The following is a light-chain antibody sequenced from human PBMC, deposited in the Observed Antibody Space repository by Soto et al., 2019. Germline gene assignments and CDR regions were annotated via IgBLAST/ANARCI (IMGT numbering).Light chain of an antibody. Sequence: QSVLTQPASVSGSPGQSITISCTGTSSDVRAYTYVSWYQQHPGKAPKLVIYEVSNRPSGVSNRFSGSKSGNTASLTISGLQAEDEADYYCNSYTSNSTYVFGTGTKLTVL. J-gene: IGLJ1*01. CDR2: EVS. CDR1: SSDVRAYTY. CDR3: NSYTSNSTYV. V-gene: IGLV2-14*01.